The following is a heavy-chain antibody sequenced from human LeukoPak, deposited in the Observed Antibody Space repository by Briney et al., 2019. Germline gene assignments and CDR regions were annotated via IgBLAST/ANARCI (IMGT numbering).Heavy chain of an antibody. Sequence: ASVKVSCKASGYTFTGYYMHWVRQAPGQGLEWMGWINPNSGGTNYAQKLQGRVTMTTDTSTSTAYMELRSLRSDDTAVYYCARLVTEEHYMYYYGSGSYKDWFDPWGQGTLVTVSS. CDR2: INPNSGGT. J-gene: IGHJ5*02. V-gene: IGHV1-2*02. D-gene: IGHD3-10*01. CDR1: GYTFTGYY. CDR3: ARLVTEEHYMYYYGSGSYKDWFDP.